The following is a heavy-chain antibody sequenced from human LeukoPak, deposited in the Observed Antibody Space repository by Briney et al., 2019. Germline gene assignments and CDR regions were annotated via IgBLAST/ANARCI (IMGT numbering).Heavy chain of an antibody. J-gene: IGHJ2*01. V-gene: IGHV3-23*01. D-gene: IGHD3-22*01. CDR1: GFIFSSYA. CDR3: AKDSGYYSGGYWCFDL. CDR2: ISVSGGTR. Sequence: GGSLTLSCPGAGFIFSSYAMSWVRQAPARGLEWVSAISVSGGTRYYTDSVKGRFTISRDNSKNTLYLQMNSLRADDTAVYYCAKDSGYYSGGYWCFDLWGRGTLVTLSS.